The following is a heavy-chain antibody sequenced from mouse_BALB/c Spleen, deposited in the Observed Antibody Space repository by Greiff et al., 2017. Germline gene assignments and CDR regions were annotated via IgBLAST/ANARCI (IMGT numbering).Heavy chain of an antibody. CDR3: ARQGYGSSYDAMDY. CDR1: GFTFSSYT. V-gene: IGHV5-12-2*01. CDR2: ISNGGGST. D-gene: IGHD1-1*01. Sequence: EVQRVESGGGLVQPGGSLKLSCAASGFTFSSYTMSWVRQTPEKRLEWVAYISNGGGSTYYPDTVKGRFTISRDNAKNTLYLQMSSLKSEDTAMYYCARQGYGSSYDAMDYWGQGTSVTVSS. J-gene: IGHJ4*01.